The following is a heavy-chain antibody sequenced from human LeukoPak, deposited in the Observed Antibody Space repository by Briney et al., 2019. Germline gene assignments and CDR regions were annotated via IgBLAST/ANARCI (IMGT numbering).Heavy chain of an antibody. CDR1: GGSISSYY. V-gene: IGHV4-59*01. J-gene: IGHJ4*02. Sequence: SETLSLTCTVSGGSISSYYWTWIRQPPGKGLEWIGYIYYSGSTNYNPSLKSRVTISVDTSKNQFSLRLSSVTAADTAVYYCAREWGNLIHYDPHYYFDSWGQGTLVTVSS. CDR3: AREWGNLIHYDPHYYFDS. D-gene: IGHD3-3*01. CDR2: IYYSGST.